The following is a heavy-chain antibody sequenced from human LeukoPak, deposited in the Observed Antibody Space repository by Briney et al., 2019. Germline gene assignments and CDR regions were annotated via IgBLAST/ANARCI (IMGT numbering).Heavy chain of an antibody. V-gene: IGHV1-8*01. J-gene: IGHJ4*02. CDR2: MNPNSGNT. D-gene: IGHD3-16*02. CDR1: GYTFTSYD. Sequence: GASVKVSCKASGYTFTSYDINWVRQATGQGLEWMGWMNPNSGNTGYAQKFQGRVTMTRNTSISTAYMELSSLRSEDTAVYYCARAEGHDYVWGSYSYNSPDFDYWGQGTLVTVSS. CDR3: ARAEGHDYVWGSYSYNSPDFDY.